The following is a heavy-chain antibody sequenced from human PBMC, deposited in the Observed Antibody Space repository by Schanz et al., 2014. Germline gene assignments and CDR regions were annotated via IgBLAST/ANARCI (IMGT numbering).Heavy chain of an antibody. D-gene: IGHD3-10*01. CDR2: INTGVNT. V-gene: IGHV3-23*01. CDR1: GFSFGTYA. CDR3: AKGRFGELSAFDI. Sequence: EVHLLESGGGLVQPGGSLRLSCAASGFSFGTYAMSWVRQAPGKGLEWVSAINTGVNTYYADSVRGRFTMSRDNSKNTLYLQMNSLRAEDTAVYYCAKGRFGELSAFDIWGQGTMVTVSS. J-gene: IGHJ3*02.